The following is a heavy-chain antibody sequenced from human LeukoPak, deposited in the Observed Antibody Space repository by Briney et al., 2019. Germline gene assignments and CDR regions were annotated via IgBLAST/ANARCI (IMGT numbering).Heavy chain of an antibody. CDR1: GYTFTSYG. CDR2: ISAYNGNT. CDR3: ARGAIGTFWSGYYTSGFWDY. J-gene: IGHJ4*02. Sequence: ASVKVSCKASGYTFTSYGISWVRQAPGQGLEWMGWISAYNGNTNYAQKLQGRVTMTTDTSTSTAYMELSSLRSEDTAVYYCARGAIGTFWSGYYTSGFWDYWGQGTLVTVSS. D-gene: IGHD3-3*01. V-gene: IGHV1-18*01.